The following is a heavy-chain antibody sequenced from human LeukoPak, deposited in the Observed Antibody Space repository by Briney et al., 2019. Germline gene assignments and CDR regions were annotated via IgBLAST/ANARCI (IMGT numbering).Heavy chain of an antibody. CDR2: IYYSGST. CDR3: ARGGSGWSSEYYFDY. V-gene: IGHV4-59*01. D-gene: IGHD6-19*01. CDR1: GGSISTYY. Sequence: SETLSLTCTVSGGSISTYYWSWIRQPPGKGLEYIGYIYYSGSTNYNPSLKSRDSISVDTSKNQFSLKLTSVTAADTAVYYCARGGSGWSSEYYFDYWGQGTLVTVSS. J-gene: IGHJ4*02.